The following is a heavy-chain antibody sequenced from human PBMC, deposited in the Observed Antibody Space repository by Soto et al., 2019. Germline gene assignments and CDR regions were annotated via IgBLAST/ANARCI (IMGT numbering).Heavy chain of an antibody. J-gene: IGHJ6*03. CDR2: IYYSGST. D-gene: IGHD3-10*01. CDR3: ARARDGSGSYYPPYYYYYMDV. V-gene: IGHV4-31*03. Sequence: QVQLQESGPGLVKPSQTLSLTCTVSGGSISSGGYYWSWIRQHPGKGLEWIGYIYYSGSTYYNPSLKSRVTISVDTSKNQFSLKLSAVTAADPAVYYCARARDGSGSYYPPYYYYYMDVWCKGTTVTVSS. CDR1: GGSISSGGYY.